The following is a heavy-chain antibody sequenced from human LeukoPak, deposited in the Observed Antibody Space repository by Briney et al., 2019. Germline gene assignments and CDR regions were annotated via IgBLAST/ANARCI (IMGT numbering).Heavy chain of an antibody. CDR2: IYPGDSDT. V-gene: IGHV5-51*01. J-gene: IGHJ6*03. D-gene: IGHD6-19*01. Sequence: GASLKISCKGSGYRFTSYWIGWVRQMPGKGLEWMGIIYPGDSDTRYSPSFQGQVTISADKSITTAYLQWSSLKASDTAMYYCARLGSSGRYIVYYMDVWGKGTTVTVSS. CDR1: GYRFTSYW. CDR3: ARLGSSGRYIVYYMDV.